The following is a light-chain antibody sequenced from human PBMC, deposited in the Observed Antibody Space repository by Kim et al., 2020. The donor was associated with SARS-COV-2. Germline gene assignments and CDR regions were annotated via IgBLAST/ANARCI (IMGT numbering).Light chain of an antibody. V-gene: IGKV3D-15*01. CDR3: QHYNNLPLT. Sequence: EIVMTQSPATLSVSPGERATLSCGASQSVSSNLAWYQQKPGQAPRLLIYGASTRATGIPVRFSGSGSGTKFTLTISSLQSEDFAVYYCQHYNNLPLTFGGGTKLEI. CDR2: GAS. J-gene: IGKJ4*01. CDR1: QSVSSN.